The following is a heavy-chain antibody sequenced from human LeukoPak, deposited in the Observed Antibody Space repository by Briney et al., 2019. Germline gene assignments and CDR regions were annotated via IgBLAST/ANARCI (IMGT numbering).Heavy chain of an antibody. Sequence: SQTLSLTCAIFGDSLSSKTDAWGWIRQSPSRGLEWLGRTYYRSNWYNDYAVSVKSRITIKADTSKNQFSLQLNSVTPEDTAVYYCAKTGSRVGLPFDYGGRGTLVTVSS. D-gene: IGHD1-26*01. CDR3: AKTGSRVGLPFDY. CDR2: TYYRSNWYN. J-gene: IGHJ4*02. CDR1: GDSLSSKTDA. V-gene: IGHV6-1*01.